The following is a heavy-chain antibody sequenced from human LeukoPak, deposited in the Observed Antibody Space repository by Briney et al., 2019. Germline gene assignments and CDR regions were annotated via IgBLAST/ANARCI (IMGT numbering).Heavy chain of an antibody. CDR3: ARGVERIFGVVNWFDP. CDR1: GGSISSGDYY. V-gene: IGHV4-30-4*01. CDR2: IYNRGST. D-gene: IGHD3-3*01. J-gene: IGHJ5*02. Sequence: PSETLSLTCTVSGGSISSGDYYWSWIRQPPGKGLEWIGYIYNRGSTNYNPSLKSRVTISVDTSKNQFSLKLSSVTAADTAVYYCARGVERIFGVVNWFDPWGQGTPVTVSS.